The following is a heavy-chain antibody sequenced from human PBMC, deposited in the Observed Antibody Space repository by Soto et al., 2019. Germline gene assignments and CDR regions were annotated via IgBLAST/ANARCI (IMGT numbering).Heavy chain of an antibody. J-gene: IGHJ4*02. V-gene: IGHV1-3*01. CDR2: INAGNGRE. CDR1: GYTFTSYT. CDR3: GGGGGGVGEASFDS. Sequence: QVQLEQSGAEVKKPGASVKVSCKTSGYTFTSYTLHWVRQAPGQGLEWMGWINAGNGREKYSQRFGARASLSTDRPAATAYMELRTPRSEATPMFYGGGGGGGVGEASFDSWGQGTLVTVSS. D-gene: IGHD3-10*01.